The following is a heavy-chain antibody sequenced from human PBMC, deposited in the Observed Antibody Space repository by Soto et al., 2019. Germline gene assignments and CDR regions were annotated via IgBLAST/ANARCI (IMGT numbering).Heavy chain of an antibody. D-gene: IGHD1-20*01. CDR3: SRGITLPTPLDY. CDR2: INAGNGNT. J-gene: IGHJ4*02. Sequence: QVQLVQSGAEEKKPGASVKVSCKASGYTFTSYAMHWVRQAPGQRLEWMGWINAGNGNTKYSQKFQGRVTITRDTSASTAYMELSSLRSEDTAVYYCSRGITLPTPLDYWDQGTLVTVSS. V-gene: IGHV1-3*05. CDR1: GYTFTSYA.